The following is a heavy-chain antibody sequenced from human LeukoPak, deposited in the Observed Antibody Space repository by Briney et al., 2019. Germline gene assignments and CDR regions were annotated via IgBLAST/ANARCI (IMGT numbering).Heavy chain of an antibody. V-gene: IGHV3-23*01. CDR3: AKDRVGYSSSSFDY. Sequence: GGSLRLSCAASGFTFSSYAMSWVRQAPGRGLEWVATISGSGGSTYFADSVKGRFTISRDTSKNTVFLQMNSLRAEDTAVYYCAKDRVGYSSSSFDYWGQGTLVTVSS. J-gene: IGHJ4*02. CDR2: ISGSGGST. CDR1: GFTFSSYA. D-gene: IGHD6-6*01.